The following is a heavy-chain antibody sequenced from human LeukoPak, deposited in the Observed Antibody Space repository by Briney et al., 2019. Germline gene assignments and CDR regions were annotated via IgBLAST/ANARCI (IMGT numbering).Heavy chain of an antibody. CDR2: VYYSGTT. CDR3: ARQPPGRPYFDY. CDR1: IGSINNYC. V-gene: IGHV4-59*08. Sequence: SETLSLTCTVSIGSINNYCWSWIRQPPRRGLEWIGCVYYSGTTHYNPSLNSRVTIAVDTAKTQFSLNLRSVTAADTAVYYCARQPPGRPYFDYWGQGTLVTVSS. J-gene: IGHJ4*02.